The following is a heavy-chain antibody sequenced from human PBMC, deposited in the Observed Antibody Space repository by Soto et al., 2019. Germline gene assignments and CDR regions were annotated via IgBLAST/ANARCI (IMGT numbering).Heavy chain of an antibody. J-gene: IGHJ3*02. V-gene: IGHV4-30-4*01. CDR1: GGSMNSHDYY. D-gene: IGHD3-10*01. Sequence: SETLSLTCTVSGGSMNSHDYYWSWIRQPPGKGLEWIGYIHNSGSTYYNPSLKSRLTISSDMSKNQFSLRLNSVTAADTALYFCATGAVRGPFEIWGQGTQVTVSS. CDR2: IHNSGST. CDR3: ATGAVRGPFEI.